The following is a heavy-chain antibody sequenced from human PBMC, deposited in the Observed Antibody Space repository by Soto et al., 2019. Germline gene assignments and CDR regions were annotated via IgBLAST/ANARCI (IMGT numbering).Heavy chain of an antibody. CDR2: ISPYTGNT. D-gene: IGHD3-16*01. Sequence: QVQLVQSGDEVKKPGASVKVSCKASGYIFVNYGIAWVRQAPGQGLEWMGWISPYTGNTHSATKIQGRLTMTTDTSTSTAYMDLVSLTSDDTAVYYCVMVDNYVTPTPQDVWGQWTTVTVSS. J-gene: IGHJ6*02. CDR1: GYIFVNYG. CDR3: VMVDNYVTPTPQDV. V-gene: IGHV1-18*01.